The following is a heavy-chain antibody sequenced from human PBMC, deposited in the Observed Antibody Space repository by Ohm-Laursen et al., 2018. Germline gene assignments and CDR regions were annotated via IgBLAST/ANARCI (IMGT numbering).Heavy chain of an antibody. J-gene: IGHJ4*02. Sequence: GSLRLSCTASGFTLGSHWMSWVRQAPGKGLEWVANISQDGSEIYYVDSVKGRFTISRDNAKSSLYLQMNSLRAEDTAVYYCARSHSGTNGGKFDRWGQGTLVTVSS. D-gene: IGHD1-26*01. CDR3: ARSHSGTNGGKFDR. CDR2: ISQDGSEI. V-gene: IGHV3-7*01. CDR1: GFTLGSHW.